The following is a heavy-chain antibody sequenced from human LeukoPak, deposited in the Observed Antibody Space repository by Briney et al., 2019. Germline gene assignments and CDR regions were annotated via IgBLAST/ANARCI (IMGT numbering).Heavy chain of an antibody. Sequence: SETLSLTCTVSGGSISSGSYYWSWIPQPAGKGLEWIGRIYTSGSTNYNPSLKSRVTISVDTSKNQFSLKLSSVTAADTAVYYCAREEQWLVRSFDYWGQGTLVTVSS. D-gene: IGHD6-19*01. CDR2: IYTSGST. J-gene: IGHJ4*02. V-gene: IGHV4-61*02. CDR1: GGSISSGSYY. CDR3: AREEQWLVRSFDY.